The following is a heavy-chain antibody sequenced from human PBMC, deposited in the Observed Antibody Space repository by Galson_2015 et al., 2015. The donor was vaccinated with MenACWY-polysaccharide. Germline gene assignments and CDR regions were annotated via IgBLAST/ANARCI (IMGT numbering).Heavy chain of an antibody. D-gene: IGHD3-10*01. J-gene: IGHJ4*02. CDR3: VKSGLGDLGTSMVRGADY. CDR1: GFTFSSYS. Sequence: SLRLSCAASGFTFSSYSMNWVRQDPGKGLKWVSGISSSGIYTYYADSVKGRFTISRDNSRNTLYLQMNSLRVEDTAVYYCVKSGLGDLGTSMVRGADYWGRGTLATVSS. V-gene: IGHV3-23*01. CDR2: ISSSGIYT.